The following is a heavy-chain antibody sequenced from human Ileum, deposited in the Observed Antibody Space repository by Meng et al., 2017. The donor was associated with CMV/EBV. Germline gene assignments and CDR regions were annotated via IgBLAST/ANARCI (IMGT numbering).Heavy chain of an antibody. Sequence: VFLFSNYVMRWVRQAPGKGLEWVSTSTLSADTTSYADSVKGRFTISRDNSKNRLYLQMNSLRADDTAVYYCAKREKDDGDGYYIDYWGQGTLVTVSS. CDR2: STLSADTT. CDR1: VFLFSNYV. D-gene: IGHD3-22*01. J-gene: IGHJ4*02. CDR3: AKREKDDGDGYYIDY. V-gene: IGHV3-23*01.